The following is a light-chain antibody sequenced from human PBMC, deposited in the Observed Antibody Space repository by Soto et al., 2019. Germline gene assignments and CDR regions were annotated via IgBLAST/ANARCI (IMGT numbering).Light chain of an antibody. V-gene: IGLV1-40*01. Sequence: QSVLTQPPSVSGAPGQRVTISCTGSSSNIGAGYDVHWYQQLPGTAPKLLIYGNNNRPSGVPDRFSGSKSGTSASLAITGLQADDEADYYCQSYDSSVTLRVFGTGTKXTV. CDR1: SSNIGAGYD. CDR3: QSYDSSVTLRV. J-gene: IGLJ1*01. CDR2: GNN.